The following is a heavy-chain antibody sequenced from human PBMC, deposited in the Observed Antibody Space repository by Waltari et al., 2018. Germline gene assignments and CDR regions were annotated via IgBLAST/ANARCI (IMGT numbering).Heavy chain of an antibody. CDR2: RKQGGRRK. D-gene: IGHD2-2*02. Sequence: EVQLVESGGGLVQPGGSLRLSCAASGFTFSSYWMSWVRQAPGKGLEWVANRKQGGRRKYDVDSVKGRFTSTSDNAKNSLYLQMNSLRAEDTAVYYCAREGVLVVVVPAATPRSAYYGMDVWGQGTTVTVSS. V-gene: IGHV3-7*01. J-gene: IGHJ6*02. CDR1: GFTFSSYW. CDR3: AREGVLVVVVPAATPRSAYYGMDV.